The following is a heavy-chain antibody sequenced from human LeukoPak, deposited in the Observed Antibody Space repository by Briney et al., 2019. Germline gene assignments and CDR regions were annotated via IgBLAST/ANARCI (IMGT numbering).Heavy chain of an antibody. V-gene: IGHV3-23*01. CDR2: ISGSGGST. D-gene: IGHD2-2*01. CDR3: AKGIEGIVVVPGYFDY. CDR1: GFTFSSCA. J-gene: IGHJ4*02. Sequence: GGSLRLSCAASGFTFSSCAMSWVRQAPGKGLEWVSAISGSGGSTYYADSVKGRFTISRDNSKNTLYLQMNSLRAEDTAVYYCAKGIEGIVVVPGYFDYWGQGTLVTVSS.